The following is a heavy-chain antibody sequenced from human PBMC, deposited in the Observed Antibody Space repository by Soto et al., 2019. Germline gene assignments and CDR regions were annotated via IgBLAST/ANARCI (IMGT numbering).Heavy chain of an antibody. J-gene: IGHJ4*01. CDR2: IKKDGSEK. Sequence: EVQLVESGGGLVQPGGSLRLSCAASGFTFSVYWMSWVRQAPGKGLEWVANIKKDGSEKYHADSVKGRFTISRDNANNSLYLQMNSLRAEDTAVYYCARDRGWYRPFDYWGQESWSPSPQ. V-gene: IGHV3-7*03. CDR1: GFTFSVYW. D-gene: IGHD3-16*02. CDR3: ARDRGWYRPFDY.